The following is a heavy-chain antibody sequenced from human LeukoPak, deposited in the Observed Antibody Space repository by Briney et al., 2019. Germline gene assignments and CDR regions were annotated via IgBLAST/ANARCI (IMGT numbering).Heavy chain of an antibody. CDR2: IKPDGSEG. V-gene: IGHV3-7*04. CDR1: GFTFSSYW. Sequence: GGSLRLSCAASGFTFSSYWMAWVRQAPGKGLEWVANIKPDGSEGYYVDSLKGRFTISRDNAENSLFLQMNSLRAEDTAVYYSARAAVASPGDVWGQGTTVTVPS. J-gene: IGHJ6*02. D-gene: IGHD6-19*01. CDR3: ARAAVASPGDV.